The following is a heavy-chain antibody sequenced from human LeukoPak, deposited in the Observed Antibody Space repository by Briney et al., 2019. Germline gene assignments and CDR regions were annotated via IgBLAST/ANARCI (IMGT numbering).Heavy chain of an antibody. CDR3: ARAPTTVTIEYFDY. Sequence: PSETLSLTCTVSGGSISSYYWSWIRQPAGKGLEWIGRIYTTGSTNYNPSLKSRVTMSVDKSKNQFSLKLNSVTAADTAVYYCARAPTTVTIEYFDYWDQGTLVTVSS. V-gene: IGHV4-4*07. D-gene: IGHD4-17*01. CDR2: IYTTGST. CDR1: GGSISSYY. J-gene: IGHJ4*02.